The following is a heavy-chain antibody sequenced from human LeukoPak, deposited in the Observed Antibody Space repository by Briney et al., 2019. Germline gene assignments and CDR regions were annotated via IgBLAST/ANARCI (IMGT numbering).Heavy chain of an antibody. Sequence: GGSLRLSCAASGFPFSSHWMHWVPQAPGKGLEWVSRINSDGSSRSFADSVRGRVTISRDNAKNTLYLQMNSLRAEDTAVYYCARDPTTYYYMDVWGKGTTVTVPS. J-gene: IGHJ6*03. D-gene: IGHD4-11*01. CDR3: ARDPTTYYYMDV. V-gene: IGHV3-74*01. CDR1: GFPFSSHW. CDR2: INSDGSSR.